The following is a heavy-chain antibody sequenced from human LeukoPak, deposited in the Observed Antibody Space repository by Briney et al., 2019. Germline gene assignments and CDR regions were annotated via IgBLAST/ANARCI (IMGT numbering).Heavy chain of an antibody. CDR1: GYTFTDYY. V-gene: IGHV1-2*02. CDR3: ARGGSSYGYAY. Sequence: ASVKVSCKASGYTFTDYYNHWVRQAPGQGLEWMGWINPNSGDTNYAQKFQGRVTMTRDTSISTAYMELTGLQSDDTALYYCARGGSSYGYAYWGQGAQVTVSS. J-gene: IGHJ4*02. D-gene: IGHD5-18*01. CDR2: INPNSGDT.